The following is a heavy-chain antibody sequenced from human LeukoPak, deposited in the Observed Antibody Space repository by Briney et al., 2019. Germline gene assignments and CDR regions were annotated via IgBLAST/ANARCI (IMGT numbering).Heavy chain of an antibody. Sequence: GGSLRLSCAASGFTVSSNYMSWVRQAPGKGLEWVSVIYSGGSTYYADSVKGRFTISRDNSENTLYLQMNSLRAEDTAVYYCARSHSTSWYYFDYWGQGTLVTVSS. CDR2: IYSGGST. D-gene: IGHD6-13*01. J-gene: IGHJ4*02. CDR3: ARSHSTSWYYFDY. CDR1: GFTVSSNY. V-gene: IGHV3-66*01.